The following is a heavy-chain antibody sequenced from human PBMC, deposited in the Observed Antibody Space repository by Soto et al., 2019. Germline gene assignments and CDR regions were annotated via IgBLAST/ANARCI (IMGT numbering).Heavy chain of an antibody. CDR3: ARVGSTIFHFDY. D-gene: IGHD3-3*01. CDR2: INPNSGGT. J-gene: IGHJ4*02. V-gene: IGHV1-2*04. CDR1: GYTFTGYY. Sequence: QVQLVQSGAEVKKPGASVKVSCKASGYTFTGYYMHWVRQAPGQGLEWMGWINPNSGGTNYAQKVQGWVTMTRDTSISTAYMELSRLRSDDTAVYYCARVGSTIFHFDYWGQGTLVTVSS.